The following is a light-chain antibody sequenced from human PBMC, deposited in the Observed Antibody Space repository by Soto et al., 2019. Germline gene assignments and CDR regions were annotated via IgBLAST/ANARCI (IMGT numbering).Light chain of an antibody. Sequence: QSVLTQPASLSGSPGQSITISCTGTSSDIGSYNYVSWYQQHPGRAPKLMIFDVSYRPSGISDRFSGSKSGNTASLTISGLQPEDEADYYCSSYGASSTLFGGGTKLTVL. V-gene: IGLV2-14*03. J-gene: IGLJ3*02. CDR1: SSDIGSYNY. CDR3: SSYGASSTL. CDR2: DVS.